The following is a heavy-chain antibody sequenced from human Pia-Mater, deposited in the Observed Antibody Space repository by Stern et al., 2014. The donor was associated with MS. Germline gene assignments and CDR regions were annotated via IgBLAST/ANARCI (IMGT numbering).Heavy chain of an antibody. CDR1: GDSFSTIE. CDR2: ISPLFGTT. V-gene: IGHV1-69*01. D-gene: IGHD6-13*01. J-gene: IGHJ4*02. CDR3: VRDHGGIAAS. Sequence: QVQLVQSGAEVKKPGSSMKVSCQASGDSFSTIEISWVRQAPGQGLEWLGGISPLFGTTNYAQKVQGRVTIIADVSTSTVNMELVSLRLEDTAVYYCVRDHGGIAASWGQGTLVTVSS.